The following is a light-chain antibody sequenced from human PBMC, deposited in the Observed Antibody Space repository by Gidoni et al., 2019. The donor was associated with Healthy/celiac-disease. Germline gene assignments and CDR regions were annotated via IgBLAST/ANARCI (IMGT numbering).Light chain of an antibody. V-gene: IGKV3-20*01. Sequence: IVLTQSPGTLSLSPGERATLSCRASQSVSSSYFAWYQQKPGQAPRLLIYGASSRSTGIPDRFSGSGSWTDFTLTIIRLEPEDFAVYYCQQYGSSPLTFGGGTKVEIK. CDR2: GAS. J-gene: IGKJ4*01. CDR3: QQYGSSPLT. CDR1: QSVSSSY.